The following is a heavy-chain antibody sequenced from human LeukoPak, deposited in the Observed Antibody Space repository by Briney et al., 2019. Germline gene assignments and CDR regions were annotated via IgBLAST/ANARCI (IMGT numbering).Heavy chain of an antibody. CDR3: SVLTGYEKSLDY. CDR1: GFTFSGSA. Sequence: GGSLRLSCAASGFTFSGSAMHWVRQASGKGLEWVGRIRSKANSYATAYAASVKGRFTISRDDSKNTAYLQMNSLKTEDTAVYYCSVLTGYEKSLDYWGQGTLVTVSS. D-gene: IGHD3-9*01. V-gene: IGHV3-73*01. J-gene: IGHJ4*02. CDR2: IRSKANSYAT.